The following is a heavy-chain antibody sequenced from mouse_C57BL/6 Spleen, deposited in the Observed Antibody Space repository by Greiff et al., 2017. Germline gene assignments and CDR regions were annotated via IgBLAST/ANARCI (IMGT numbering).Heavy chain of an antibody. CDR3: ARETGTSYDY. Sequence: EVKLMESGPGLAKPSQTLSLTCSVPGYSITSDSWNWIRKFPGNKLEYMGYISYSCSTYYTPSLKSPISITRYTSKNQYYQQLNSVTTEDTATYYGARETGTSYDYWGQGTPLTVSA. V-gene: IGHV3-8*01. D-gene: IGHD4-1*01. J-gene: IGHJ2*01. CDR2: ISYSCST. CDR1: GYSITSDS.